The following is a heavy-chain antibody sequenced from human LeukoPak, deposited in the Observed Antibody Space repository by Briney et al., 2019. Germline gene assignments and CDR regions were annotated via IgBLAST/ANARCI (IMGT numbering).Heavy chain of an antibody. CDR1: GYTFTSYY. CDR3: ARVGGSGWSPFDY. Sequence: ASVTVSCTASGYTFTSYYMHWVRQAPGQGLEWMGIINPSGGSTSYAQKFQGRVTMTRDTSTSTVYMELSSLRSEDTAVYYCARVGGSGWSPFDYWGQGTLVTVSS. J-gene: IGHJ4*02. V-gene: IGHV1-46*01. D-gene: IGHD6-19*01. CDR2: INPSGGST.